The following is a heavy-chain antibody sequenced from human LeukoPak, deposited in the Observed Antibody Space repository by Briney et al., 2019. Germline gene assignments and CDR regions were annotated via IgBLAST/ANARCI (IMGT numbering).Heavy chain of an antibody. D-gene: IGHD1-26*01. J-gene: IGHJ4*02. Sequence: PGGSLRLSCAASGFSFSTYAMSWVRQAPGKGLEWVSACAASGGPTYYADSVKGRFTISRDNAQNSLYLQMSSLRAEDTAMYYCARDYSESEYFFDYWGQGSLVAVSS. V-gene: IGHV3-23*01. CDR3: ARDYSESEYFFDY. CDR1: GFSFSTYA. CDR2: CAASGGPT.